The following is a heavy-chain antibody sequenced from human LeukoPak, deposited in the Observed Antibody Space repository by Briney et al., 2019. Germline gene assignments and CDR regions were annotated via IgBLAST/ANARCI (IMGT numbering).Heavy chain of an antibody. D-gene: IGHD6-13*01. J-gene: IGHJ4*02. Sequence: GGSLRLSCAASGFTVSRNYMTWVRHAPGKGLEWVSVIYSGGSTYYADSVKGRFTISRDTSKNTVYLQMNSLRDEDTAIYYCARDRPAGSVDYWGQGTLVTVSS. CDR2: IYSGGST. CDR3: ARDRPAGSVDY. V-gene: IGHV3-66*01. CDR1: GFTVSRNY.